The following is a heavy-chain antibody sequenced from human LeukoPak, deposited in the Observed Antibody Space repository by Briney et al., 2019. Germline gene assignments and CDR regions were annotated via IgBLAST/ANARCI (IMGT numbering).Heavy chain of an antibody. V-gene: IGHV4-38-2*02. CDR3: ARESIVATMFDY. J-gene: IGHJ4*02. D-gene: IGHD5-12*01. Sequence: VKPSETLSLTRTVSGYSISSGYYWGWIRQPPGKGLEWIGSIYHSGSTYYNPSLKSRVTISVDTSKNQFSLKLSSVTAADTAVYYCARESIVATMFDYWGQGTLVTVSS. CDR1: GYSISSGYY. CDR2: IYHSGST.